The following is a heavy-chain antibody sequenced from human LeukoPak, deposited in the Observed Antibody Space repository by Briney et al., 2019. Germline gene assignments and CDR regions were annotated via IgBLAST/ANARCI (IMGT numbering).Heavy chain of an antibody. CDR2: INAGNGNT. CDR3: ARDRSNDFWSGYHHYYYYGMDV. CDR1: GYTLSNHA. D-gene: IGHD3-3*01. Sequence: GASVKVSCKGSGYTLSNHAFSWVRQAPGQGLEWMGWINAGNGNTKYSQKFQGRVTITRDTSASTAYMELSSLRSEDTAVYYCARDRSNDFWSGYHHYYYYGMDVWGQGTTVTVSS. V-gene: IGHV1-3*01. J-gene: IGHJ6*02.